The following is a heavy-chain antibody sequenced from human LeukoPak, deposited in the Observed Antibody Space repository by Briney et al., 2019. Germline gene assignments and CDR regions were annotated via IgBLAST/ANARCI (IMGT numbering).Heavy chain of an antibody. V-gene: IGHV5-51*01. CDR1: GYSFTGYW. D-gene: IGHD2-8*01. Sequence: GESLKISCKGSGYSFTGYWIAWVCQMPGKGLGWMGIIYPGDSDTRYSPSFQGQVTISADKSINTAYLQWSSLKASDTAMYYCARHRDCTNGICYKIDYWGQGTLVTVSS. CDR2: IYPGDSDT. CDR3: ARHRDCTNGICYKIDY. J-gene: IGHJ4*02.